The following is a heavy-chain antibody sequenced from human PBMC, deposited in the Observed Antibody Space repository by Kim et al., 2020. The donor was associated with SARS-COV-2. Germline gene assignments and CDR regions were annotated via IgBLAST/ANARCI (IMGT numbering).Heavy chain of an antibody. Sequence: GGSLRLSCAASGFTFSSYGMHWVRQAPGKGLEWVAVIWYDGSNKYYADSVKGRFTISRDNSKNTLYLQMNSLRAEDTAVYYCARDSYYYDSSGYYYSPWYYYGMDVWGQGNTVTVSS. CDR3: ARDSYYYDSSGYYYSPWYYYGMDV. CDR2: IWYDGSNK. CDR1: GFTFSSYG. J-gene: IGHJ6*02. D-gene: IGHD3-22*01. V-gene: IGHV3-33*08.